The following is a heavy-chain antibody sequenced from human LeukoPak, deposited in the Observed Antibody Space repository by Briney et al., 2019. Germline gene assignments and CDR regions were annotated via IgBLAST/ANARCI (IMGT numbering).Heavy chain of an antibody. V-gene: IGHV3-21*01. CDR2: ISSSSSYI. J-gene: IGHJ4*02. D-gene: IGHD3-9*01. CDR3: ARDSPSGGRYFDWSPS. CDR1: GFTFSSYS. Sequence: GGSLRLSCAASGFTFSSYSMNWVRQAPGKGLEWVSSISSSSSYIYYADSVKGRFTISRDNAKNSLYLQMNSLRAEDTAVYYCARDSPSGGRYFDWSPSWGQGTLVTVSS.